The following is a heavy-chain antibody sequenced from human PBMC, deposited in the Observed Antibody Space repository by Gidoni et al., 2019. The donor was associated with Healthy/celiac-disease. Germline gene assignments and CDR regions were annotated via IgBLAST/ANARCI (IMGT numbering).Heavy chain of an antibody. Sequence: EVQLVESGGGLVQPGGSLRLSVAASGFPFSSYWMSWVRQAPGKGLEWVANIKQDGSEKYYVDSVKGRFTISRDNAKNSLYLQMNSLRAEDTAVYYCARDWNFWSGYLTYYYGMDVWGQGTTVTVSS. CDR2: IKQDGSEK. D-gene: IGHD3-3*01. CDR3: ARDWNFWSGYLTYYYGMDV. V-gene: IGHV3-7*01. J-gene: IGHJ6*02. CDR1: GFPFSSYW.